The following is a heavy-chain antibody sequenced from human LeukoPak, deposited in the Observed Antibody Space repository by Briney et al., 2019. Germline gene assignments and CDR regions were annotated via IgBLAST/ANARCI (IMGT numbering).Heavy chain of an antibody. CDR1: GFTFRTYL. V-gene: IGHV3-74*01. CDR3: ARDLYRIVVVPHYFDY. Sequence: PGGSLRLSCTASGFTFRTYLIHWVRQAPGKGLVWVSRINGDGTDTRYADSVKGRFTISRDNAKNSLYLQMNSLRAEDTAVYYCARDLYRIVVVPHYFDYWGQGSLVTVSS. CDR2: INGDGTDT. J-gene: IGHJ4*02. D-gene: IGHD3-22*01.